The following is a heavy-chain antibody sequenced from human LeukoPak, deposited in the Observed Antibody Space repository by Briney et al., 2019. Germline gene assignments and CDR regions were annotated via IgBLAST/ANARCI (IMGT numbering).Heavy chain of an antibody. V-gene: IGHV3-30*03. CDR3: ASLWDDGY. CDR2: ISYDGDNK. J-gene: IGHJ4*02. D-gene: IGHD1-1*01. CDR1: GFNFDAYA. Sequence: GGSLRLSCAASGFNFDAYAMHWVRQAPGKGLEWVAVISYDGDNKYYADSVRGRFTISRDNSKNTLYLQMNSLRPEDTAVYYCASLWDDGYWGQGTLVTVSS.